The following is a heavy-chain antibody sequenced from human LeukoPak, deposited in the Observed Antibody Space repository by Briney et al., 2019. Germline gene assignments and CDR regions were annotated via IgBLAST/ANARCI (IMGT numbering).Heavy chain of an antibody. V-gene: IGHV4-34*01. CDR3: ARRLASRDGYLDY. CDR2: INHSGST. D-gene: IGHD5-24*01. Sequence: SETLSLTCAVYGGSFSGYYWSWIRQPPGKGLEWIGEINHSGSTNYNPSLKSRVTISVDTSKNQFSLKLSSVTAADTAVYYCARRLASRDGYLDYWGQGTLVTVSS. CDR1: GGSFSGYY. J-gene: IGHJ4*02.